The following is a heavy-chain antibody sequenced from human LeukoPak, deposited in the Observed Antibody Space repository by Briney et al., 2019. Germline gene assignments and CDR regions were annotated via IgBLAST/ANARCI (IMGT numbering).Heavy chain of an antibody. J-gene: IGHJ4*02. CDR1: GYTFTGYY. Sequence: ASVKVSCKASGYTFTGYYMHWVRQAPGQGLEGMGWINPNSGGTNYAQKFQGRVTMTRDTSISTAYMELSRLRSDDTAVYYCAREIFGARAFQYWGQGILVTVSS. CDR2: INPNSGGT. D-gene: IGHD3-3*01. CDR3: AREIFGARAFQY. V-gene: IGHV1-2*02.